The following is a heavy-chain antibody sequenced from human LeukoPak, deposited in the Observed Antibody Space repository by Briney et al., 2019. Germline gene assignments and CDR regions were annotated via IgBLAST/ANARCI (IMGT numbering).Heavy chain of an antibody. CDR3: ARDKGLERRGTFDY. D-gene: IGHD1-1*01. J-gene: IGHJ4*02. Sequence: ASVKVSCKASGYTFTGYYMHWVRQAPGQGLEWIGWINPNSGGTNYAHKFQGRVTMTRDTSISTAYMELSRLRSDDTAVYYCARDKGLERRGTFDYWGQGTLVTVSS. CDR2: INPNSGGT. CDR1: GYTFTGYY. V-gene: IGHV1-2*07.